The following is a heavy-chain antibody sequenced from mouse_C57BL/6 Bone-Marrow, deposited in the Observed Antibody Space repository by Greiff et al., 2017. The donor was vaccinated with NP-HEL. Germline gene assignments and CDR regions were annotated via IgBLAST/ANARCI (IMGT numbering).Heavy chain of an antibody. CDR2: ISDGGSYT. CDR3: ARDRMGWLLPLYWYFDV. V-gene: IGHV5-4*01. Sequence: EVHLVESGGGLVKPGGSLKLSCAASGFTFSSYAMSWVRQTPEKRLEWVATISDGGSYTYYPDNVKGRFTISRDNAKNNLYLQMSHLKSEDTAMYYCARDRMGWLLPLYWYFDVWGTGTTVTVSS. D-gene: IGHD2-3*01. J-gene: IGHJ1*03. CDR1: GFTFSSYA.